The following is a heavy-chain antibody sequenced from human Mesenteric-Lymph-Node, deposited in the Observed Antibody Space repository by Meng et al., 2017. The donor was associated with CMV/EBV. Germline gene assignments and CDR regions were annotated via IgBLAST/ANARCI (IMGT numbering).Heavy chain of an antibody. V-gene: IGHV4-30-4*08. CDR1: GGSISSAVYY. J-gene: IGHJ4*02. CDR2: IYYSGST. D-gene: IGHD3-10*01. CDR3: ARGPPGEYFDY. Sequence: TCTVAGGSISSAVYYWSWIRQPPGKGLGWIGYIYYSGSTYYNPSLKSRVSISIDTSKNQFSLKLSSVTAADTAVYHCARGPPGEYFDYWGQGTLVTVSS.